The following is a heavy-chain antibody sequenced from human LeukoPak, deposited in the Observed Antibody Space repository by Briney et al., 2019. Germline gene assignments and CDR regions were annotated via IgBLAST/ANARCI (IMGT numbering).Heavy chain of an antibody. CDR3: ARDRGSTGYYYLDS. CDR2: TYHTGST. D-gene: IGHD1-26*01. Sequence: SETLSLTCSVSGGPVTEYYWSWIRQPPGKGLEWIGYTYHTGSTNYSPSLKSRVTMSVDASRNQFSLKLVSVTAADTAVYYCARDRGSTGYYYLDSWGQGILVTDSS. J-gene: IGHJ4*02. CDR1: GGPVTEYY. V-gene: IGHV4-59*02.